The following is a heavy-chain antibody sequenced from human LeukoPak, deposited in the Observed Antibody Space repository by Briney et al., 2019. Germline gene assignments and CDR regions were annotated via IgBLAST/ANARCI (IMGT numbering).Heavy chain of an antibody. CDR3: ASDGDDNYYDSSGYYPYFDY. J-gene: IGHJ4*02. D-gene: IGHD3-22*01. V-gene: IGHV4-39*07. CDR2: IYYSGST. Sequence: SETLSLTCTVSGGCISSSSYYWGWIRQPPGKGLESIGSIYYSGSTYYNPSLKSRVTISVDTSKNQFSLKLSSVTAADTAVYYCASDGDDNYYDSSGYYPYFDYWGQGTLVTVSS. CDR1: GGCISSSSYY.